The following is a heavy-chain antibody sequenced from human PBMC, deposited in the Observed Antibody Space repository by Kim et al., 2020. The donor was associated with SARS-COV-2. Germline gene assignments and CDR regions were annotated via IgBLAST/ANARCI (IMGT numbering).Heavy chain of an antibody. CDR3: AKEGHIVVVTAIRYFDL. Sequence: GGSLRLSCAASGFTFSSYAMSWVRQAPGKGLEWVSAISGSGGSTYYADSVKGRFTISRDNSKNTLYLQMNSLRAEDTAVYYCAKEGHIVVVTAIRYFDLWGRGTLVTVSS. D-gene: IGHD2-21*02. CDR1: GFTFSSYA. V-gene: IGHV3-23*01. CDR2: ISGSGGST. J-gene: IGHJ2*01.